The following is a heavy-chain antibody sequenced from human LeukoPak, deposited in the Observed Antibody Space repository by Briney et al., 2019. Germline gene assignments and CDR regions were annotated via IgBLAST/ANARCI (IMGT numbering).Heavy chain of an antibody. D-gene: IGHD3-22*01. J-gene: IGHJ3*02. CDR1: GFTFSSYA. CDR2: IRYDGSNK. CDR3: AKDHYDSSGYYSAFDI. Sequence: GGSLRLSCAASGFTFSSYAMSWVRQAPGKGLEWVTFIRYDGSNKYYADSVKGRFTISRDNSKNTLYLQMNSLRAEDTAVYYCAKDHYDSSGYYSAFDIWGQGTMVTVSS. V-gene: IGHV3-30*02.